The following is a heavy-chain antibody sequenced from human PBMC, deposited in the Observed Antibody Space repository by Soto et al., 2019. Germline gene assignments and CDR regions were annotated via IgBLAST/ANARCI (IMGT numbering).Heavy chain of an antibody. V-gene: IGHV3-30*18. CDR2: ISYDGSNK. J-gene: IGHJ6*02. CDR1: GFTFSSYG. CDR3: AKGFGMDV. Sequence: GGSLKLSCAASGFTFSSYGMHWVRQAPGKGLEWVAVISYDGSNKYYADSVKGRFTISRDNSKNTLYLQMNSLRAEDTAVYYCAKGFGMDVWGQGTTVTVSS.